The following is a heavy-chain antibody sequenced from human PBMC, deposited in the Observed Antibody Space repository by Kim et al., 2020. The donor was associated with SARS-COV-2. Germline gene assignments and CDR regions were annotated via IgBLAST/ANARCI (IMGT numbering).Heavy chain of an antibody. Sequence: SQKQQGRVPITRDTSATKAYMELSSLTSKDTAVYYCAREGSGSYNWFDPWGQGTLVTVSS. V-gene: IGHV1-3*01. J-gene: IGHJ5*02. D-gene: IGHD3-10*01. CDR3: AREGSGSYNWFDP.